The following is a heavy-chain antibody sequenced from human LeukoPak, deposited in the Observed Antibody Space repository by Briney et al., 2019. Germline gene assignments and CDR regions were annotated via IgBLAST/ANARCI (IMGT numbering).Heavy chain of an antibody. J-gene: IGHJ2*01. V-gene: IGHV4-30-2*01. Sequence: SETLSLTCTVSGGSISSGGYYWSWIRQPPGKGLEWIGYIYHSGSTYYNPSLKSRVTISVDRSKNQFSLKLSSVTATDTAVYYCARVGWVVVAGSSSLSFDLWGRGTLVTVSS. D-gene: IGHD2-2*01. CDR3: ARVGWVVVAGSSSLSFDL. CDR2: IYHSGST. CDR1: GGSISSGGYY.